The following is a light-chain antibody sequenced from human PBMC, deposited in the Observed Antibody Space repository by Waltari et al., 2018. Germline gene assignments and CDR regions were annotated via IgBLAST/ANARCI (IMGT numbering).Light chain of an antibody. J-gene: IGKJ4*01. Sequence: EIVLTQSPDTLSLSPGETATLSCRASQSVRSPYLAWYQQKPGQPPRLLIYGVFSRATGIPDRFSGSGSGTDFTLTSNRLEPEDFAVYSCQQYGSSPLTFGGGTKVEI. CDR3: QQYGSSPLT. V-gene: IGKV3-20*01. CDR1: QSVRSPY. CDR2: GVF.